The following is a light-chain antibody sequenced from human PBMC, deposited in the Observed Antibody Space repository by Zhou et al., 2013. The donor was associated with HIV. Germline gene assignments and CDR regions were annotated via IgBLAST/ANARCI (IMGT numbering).Light chain of an antibody. J-gene: IGKJ3*01. Sequence: EIVLTQSPGTLSVSLGERATLSCRASQTVNSRFLAWFQQKPGQAPRLLIYGGSTRATGIPDRLSGSGSGTDFTLTISRLEPEDFAVYYCQQSGSSPFTFGPGTKVDFK. CDR3: QQSGSSPFT. CDR1: QTVNSRF. CDR2: GGS. V-gene: IGKV3-20*01.